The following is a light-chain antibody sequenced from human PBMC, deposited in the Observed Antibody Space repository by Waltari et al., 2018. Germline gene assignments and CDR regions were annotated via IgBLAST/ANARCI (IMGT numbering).Light chain of an antibody. V-gene: IGKV3-15*01. CDR1: QSVSSN. J-gene: IGKJ1*01. CDR2: GAS. CDR3: QQYNNWPSWT. Sequence: EIVMTQSPATLSVSPGERATLSCRASQSVSSNLAWYQQKPGQAPSLLIYGASTRATGIPARFSGSGSGTEFTRTISSMQSEDFAVYYCQQYNNWPSWTFGQGTKVEIK.